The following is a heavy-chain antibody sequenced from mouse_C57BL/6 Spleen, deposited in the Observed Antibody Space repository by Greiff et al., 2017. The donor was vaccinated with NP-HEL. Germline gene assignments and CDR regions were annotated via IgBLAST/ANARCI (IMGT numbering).Heavy chain of an antibody. D-gene: IGHD1-1*01. Sequence: QVQLKESGPELVKPGASVKLSCKASGYTFTSYDINWVKQRPGQGLEWIGWIYPRDGSTKYNEKFKGKATLTVDTSSSTAYMELHSLTSEDSAVYFCARGSITTVVATGYFDVWGTGTTVTVSS. CDR3: ARGSITTVVATGYFDV. V-gene: IGHV1-85*01. CDR2: IYPRDGST. CDR1: GYTFTSYD. J-gene: IGHJ1*03.